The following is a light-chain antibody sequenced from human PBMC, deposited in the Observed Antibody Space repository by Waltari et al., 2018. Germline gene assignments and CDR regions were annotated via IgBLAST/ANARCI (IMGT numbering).Light chain of an antibody. CDR1: NIGRHS. J-gene: IGLJ3*02. Sequence: SYVLTQPPSVSVAPGKTARLTCGGNNIGRHSVQCYQQKPGQAPILFIYFDSDRPSGIPERFSGSNFGDTATLTISRVEAGDEADYYCQVWDRSSDSWVFGGGTKLTVL. CDR2: FDS. CDR3: QVWDRSSDSWV. V-gene: IGLV3-21*04.